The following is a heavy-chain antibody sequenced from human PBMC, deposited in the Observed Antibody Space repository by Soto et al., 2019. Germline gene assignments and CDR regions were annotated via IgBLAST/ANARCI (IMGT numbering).Heavy chain of an antibody. V-gene: IGHV1-2*02. D-gene: IGHD3-3*02. Sequence: GXSVKVSCKASGYTFSGYYMHWVRQAPGQGLEWMGWINTLSGDTSFPQKFQGRLAMTRDTSIDTAFMEVSRLTSDDTAIYYCARSLLKVILPLGYWGQGTLVTVSS. CDR1: GYTFSGYY. CDR2: INTLSGDT. CDR3: ARSLLKVILPLGY. J-gene: IGHJ4*02.